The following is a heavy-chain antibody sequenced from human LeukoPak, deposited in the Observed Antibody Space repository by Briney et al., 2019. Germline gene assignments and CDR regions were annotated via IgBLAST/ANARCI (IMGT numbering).Heavy chain of an antibody. CDR1: GFTFSSYG. CDR2: IWYDGTNK. J-gene: IGHJ4*02. D-gene: IGHD2-2*01. Sequence: GRSLRLSCAASGFTFSSYGIHWVRQAPGKGLEWVALIWYDGTNKYYADSVKGRFTISRDNSKNTLYLQMNSLRAEDTAVYYCARGPRGDGSSTSCCPDFDYWGQGTLVTVSS. V-gene: IGHV3-33*01. CDR3: ARGPRGDGSSTSCCPDFDY.